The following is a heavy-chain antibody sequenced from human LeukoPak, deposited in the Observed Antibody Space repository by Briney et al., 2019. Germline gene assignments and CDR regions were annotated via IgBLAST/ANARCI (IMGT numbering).Heavy chain of an antibody. Sequence: PAGSLRLSCAASGFSLSSYAMSWVRQAPGKGLEWVSAISSSDDGTYHAGSVRGRFTISRDSSKNTLYLQMNNLRTEDAAIYYCAKAPVTSCRGAFCYPLDSWGQGTLVTVSS. CDR1: GFSLSSYA. J-gene: IGHJ4*02. V-gene: IGHV3-23*01. CDR3: AKAPVTSCRGAFCYPLDS. D-gene: IGHD2-15*01. CDR2: ISSSDDGT.